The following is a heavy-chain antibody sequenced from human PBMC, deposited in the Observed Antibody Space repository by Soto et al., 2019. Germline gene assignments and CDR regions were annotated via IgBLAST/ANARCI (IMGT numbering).Heavy chain of an antibody. J-gene: IGHJ6*04. CDR2: TRNKANSYTT. V-gene: IGHV3-72*01. CDR3: PTQRFGGFGGLGV. CDR1: GFTFSDHY. Sequence: EVQLVESGGGLVQPGGSLRLSCAASGFTFSDHYMDWVRQAPGKGLEWVGRTRNKANSYTTEYAASVKGRFTISGDDSESPQYVKMNRRKPGPRAVYYCPTQRFGGFGGLGVGGKGPTVTFSP. D-gene: IGHD3-16*01.